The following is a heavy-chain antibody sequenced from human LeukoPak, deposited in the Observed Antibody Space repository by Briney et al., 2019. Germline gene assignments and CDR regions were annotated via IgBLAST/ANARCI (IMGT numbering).Heavy chain of an antibody. J-gene: IGHJ4*02. CDR2: TNEAGGDK. Sequence: PGGSLRLSCAASGFTFSDFWMSWVRQAPGKGLECVASTNEAGGDKLYVDSVKGRFTISRDNAENSLYLQMNSLRVEDTAFYYCARDLAYSRLDYWGQGMLVTVSS. CDR3: ARDLAYSRLDY. V-gene: IGHV3-7*01. CDR1: GFTFSDFW. D-gene: IGHD5-18*01.